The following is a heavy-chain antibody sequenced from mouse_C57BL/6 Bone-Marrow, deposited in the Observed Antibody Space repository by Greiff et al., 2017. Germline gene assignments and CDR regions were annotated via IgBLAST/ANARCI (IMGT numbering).Heavy chain of an antibody. CDR2: IYPGSGST. D-gene: IGHD1-1*01. CDR3: AREGYYGSSPFAY. Sequence: VQLQQPGAELVKPGASVKMSCKASGYTFTSYWITWVKQRPGQGLEWIGDIYPGSGSTNYNEKFKSKATLTVDTSSSTAYMQLSSLTSEDSAVYYCAREGYYGSSPFAYWGQGTLVTVSA. CDR1: GYTFTSYW. V-gene: IGHV1-55*01. J-gene: IGHJ3*01.